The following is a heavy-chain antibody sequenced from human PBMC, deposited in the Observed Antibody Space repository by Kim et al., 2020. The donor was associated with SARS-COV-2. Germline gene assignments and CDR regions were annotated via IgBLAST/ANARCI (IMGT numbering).Heavy chain of an antibody. V-gene: IGHV4-31*03. Sequence: SETLSLTCTVSGGSISSGGYYWSWIRQHPGKGLEWIGYIYYSGSTYYNPSLKSRVTISVDTSKNQFSLKLSSVTAADTALYYCARGDTIFGVVINAFDIWGQGTMGTVSS. CDR3: ARGDTIFGVVINAFDI. CDR1: GGSISSGGYY. J-gene: IGHJ3*02. CDR2: IYYSGST. D-gene: IGHD3-3*01.